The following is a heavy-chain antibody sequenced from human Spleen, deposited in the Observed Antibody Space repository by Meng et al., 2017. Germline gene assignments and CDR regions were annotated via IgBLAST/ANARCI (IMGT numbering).Heavy chain of an antibody. Sequence: SVKVSCKAPGGIFSNSVVGWVRQAPGQGLEWMGGINGVFGTTNYAQKFQGRVTITTDESTSTVYMELRSLRSDDTAVYYCARWVKALDSSSSGHPRWGGPYYFDYWGQGTLVTVSS. CDR1: GGIFSNSV. D-gene: IGHD6-6*01. CDR2: INGVFGTT. CDR3: ARWVKALDSSSSGHPRWGGPYYFDY. J-gene: IGHJ4*02. V-gene: IGHV1-69*05.